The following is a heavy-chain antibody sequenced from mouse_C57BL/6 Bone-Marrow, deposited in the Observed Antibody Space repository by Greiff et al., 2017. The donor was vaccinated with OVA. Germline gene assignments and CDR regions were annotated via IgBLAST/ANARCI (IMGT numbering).Heavy chain of an antibody. CDR3: ARGGNYGDWYFDV. D-gene: IGHD2-1*01. CDR2: ISSGGSYT. V-gene: IGHV5-6*01. Sequence: EVKLMESGGDLVKPGGSLKLSCAASGFTFSSYGMSWVRQTPDKRLEWVATISSGGSYTYYPDSVKGRFTISRDNAKNTLYLQMSSLKSEDTAMYYCARGGNYGDWYFDVWGTGTTVTVSS. J-gene: IGHJ1*03. CDR1: GFTFSSYG.